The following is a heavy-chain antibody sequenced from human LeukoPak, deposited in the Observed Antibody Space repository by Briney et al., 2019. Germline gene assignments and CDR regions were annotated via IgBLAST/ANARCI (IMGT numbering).Heavy chain of an antibody. CDR2: INTNTGNP. CDR3: AREDRAIEYQLLTYVDWFDP. CDR1: GYTFTSYA. J-gene: IGHJ5*02. V-gene: IGHV7-4-1*02. D-gene: IGHD2-2*01. Sequence: ASVTVSCTASGYTFTSYAMNWVRQAPGQGLEWMGWINTNTGNPTYAQGFTGRFVFSLDTSVSTAYLQISSLKAEDTAVYYCAREDRAIEYQLLTYVDWFDPWGQGTLVTVSS.